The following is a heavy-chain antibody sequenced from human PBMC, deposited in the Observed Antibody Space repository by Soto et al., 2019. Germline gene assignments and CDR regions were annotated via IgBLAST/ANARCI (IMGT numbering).Heavy chain of an antibody. D-gene: IGHD3-10*01. V-gene: IGHV1-18*01. J-gene: IGHJ6*03. CDR3: ARDLMGRAARDYYYYYMDV. CDR1: GYTFTSYG. CDR2: ISAYNGNT. Sequence: QVQLVQSGAEVKKPGASVKVSCKASGYTFTSYGISWVRQAPGQGLEWMGWISAYNGNTNYAQTLQGRVTMTTDTSTSTAYMELRSLRSDDTAVYYCARDLMGRAARDYYYYYMDVWGKGTPVTVSS.